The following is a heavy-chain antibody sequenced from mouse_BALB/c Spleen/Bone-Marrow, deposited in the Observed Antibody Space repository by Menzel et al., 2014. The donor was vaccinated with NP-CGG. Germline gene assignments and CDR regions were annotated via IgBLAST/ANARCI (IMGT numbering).Heavy chain of an antibody. J-gene: IGHJ3*01. D-gene: IGHD2-14*01. CDR2: INPSNGRT. V-gene: IGHV1S81*02. CDR1: GYTFTSYW. Sequence: QVQLQQSGAELVKPGASVKLSCKASGYTFTSYWMHWVKQRPGQGLEWIGEINPSNGRTNYNEKFKSKATLTVDKSSSTAYMQLSSLTSEDSAVYYCARGYFAYWGQGTLVTVSP. CDR3: ARGYFAY.